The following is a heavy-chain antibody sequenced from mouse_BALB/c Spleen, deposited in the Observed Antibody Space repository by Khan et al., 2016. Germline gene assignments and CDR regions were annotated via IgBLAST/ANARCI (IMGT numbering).Heavy chain of an antibody. CDR2: INTYTGEP. Sequence: QIQLVQSGPELKKPGETVKISCKASEFTFTNYGMNWVKQAPGKGLKWMGWINTYTGEPTYAEALKGRYAFALETSASTAYLQLNNLNDEDRATVLCARRAYAGDWGFAYWGQGTLVTVSA. V-gene: IGHV9-1*02. D-gene: IGHD1-1*02. J-gene: IGHJ3*01. CDR1: EFTFTNYG. CDR3: ARRAYAGDWGFAY.